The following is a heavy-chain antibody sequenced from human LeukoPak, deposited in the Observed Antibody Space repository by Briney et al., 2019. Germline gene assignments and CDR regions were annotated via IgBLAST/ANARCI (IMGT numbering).Heavy chain of an antibody. CDR2: IRSSSSTI. CDR3: AKGNYDYVWGSYREGYFDY. Sequence: PGGSLRLSCEASGFTFSNYSMNWVRQAPGKGLEWVSYIRSSSSTIYYADSVKGRFTISRDNSKNTLYLQMNSLRAEDTAVYYCAKGNYDYVWGSYREGYFDYWGQGTLVTVSS. CDR1: GFTFSNYS. J-gene: IGHJ4*02. D-gene: IGHD3-16*02. V-gene: IGHV3-48*01.